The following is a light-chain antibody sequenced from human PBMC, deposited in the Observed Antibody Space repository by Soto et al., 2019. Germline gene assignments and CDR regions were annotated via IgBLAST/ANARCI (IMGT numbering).Light chain of an antibody. CDR2: SNN. J-gene: IGLJ1*01. V-gene: IGLV1-44*01. CDR3: AAWDDSLNGYV. CDR1: SSNIGSNT. Sequence: QSVLTQPPSASGTPGQRVTISCSGSSSNIGSNTVNWYQQPPGTAPKLLIYSNNQRPSGVPDRSSGSKSGTSASLAISGLQSEDEADYYCAAWDDSLNGYVFGTGTKVTVL.